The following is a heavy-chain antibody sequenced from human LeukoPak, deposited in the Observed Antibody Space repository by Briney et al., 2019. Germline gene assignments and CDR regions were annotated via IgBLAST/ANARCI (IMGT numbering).Heavy chain of an antibody. D-gene: IGHD1-26*01. CDR1: GGSISSYY. Sequence: SETLSLTCTVSGGSISSYYWSWIRQPPGKGLEWIGYIYYSGSTNYNPSLKSRVTISVDTSKNQFSLKLSSVTAADTAVYYCARGVGATNYFDYWGQGTLATVSS. CDR2: IYYSGST. V-gene: IGHV4-59*08. J-gene: IGHJ4*02. CDR3: ARGVGATNYFDY.